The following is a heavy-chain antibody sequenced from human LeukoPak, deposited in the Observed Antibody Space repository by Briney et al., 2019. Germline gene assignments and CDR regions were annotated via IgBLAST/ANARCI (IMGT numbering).Heavy chain of an antibody. CDR2: IWYDGSNR. CDR1: GFTFSSYG. D-gene: IGHD3-22*01. CDR3: ARDYYDTTGFGDY. Sequence: PGGSLRLSCEASGFTFSSYGMHWVRQAPGKGLEWVALIWYDGSNRYHADSVKGRFTISRDNPKNTVYLQMNSLRHEDTALYYCARDYYDTTGFGDYWGQGTLVTVSS. J-gene: IGHJ4*02. V-gene: IGHV3-33*01.